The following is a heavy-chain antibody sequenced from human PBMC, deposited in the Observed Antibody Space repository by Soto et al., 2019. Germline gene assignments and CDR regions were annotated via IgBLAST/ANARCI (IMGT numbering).Heavy chain of an antibody. CDR2: ISYDGSNK. Sequence: QPGGSLRLSCAASGFTFSSYGMHWVRQAPGKGLEWVAVISYDGSNKYYADSVKGRFTISRDNSKNTLYLQMNSLRAEDTAVYYCAKDGASSSGWYYFDYWGQGTLVTVSS. V-gene: IGHV3-30*18. J-gene: IGHJ4*02. D-gene: IGHD6-19*01. CDR3: AKDGASSSGWYYFDY. CDR1: GFTFSSYG.